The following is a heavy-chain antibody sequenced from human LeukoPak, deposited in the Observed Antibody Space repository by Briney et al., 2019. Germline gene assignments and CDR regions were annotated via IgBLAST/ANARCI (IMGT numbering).Heavy chain of an antibody. CDR1: GYTFTGYY. CDR3: ARVVSETQDYYYYMDA. V-gene: IGHV1-2*02. D-gene: IGHD6-25*01. CDR2: INPNSGGT. Sequence: VASVKVSCKASGYTFTGYYMHWVRQAPGQGLEWMGWINPNSGGTNYAQKFQGRVTMTRDMSISTAYMELSRLRSDDTAVYYCARVVSETQDYYYYMDAWGKGTTVTVSS. J-gene: IGHJ6*03.